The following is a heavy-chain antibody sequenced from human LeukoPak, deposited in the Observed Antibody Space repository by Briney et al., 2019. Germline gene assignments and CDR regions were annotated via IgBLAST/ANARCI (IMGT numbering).Heavy chain of an antibody. J-gene: IGHJ6*03. D-gene: IGHD3-10*01. CDR2: ITWNGGST. V-gene: IGHV3-20*01. CDR3: ARGGRVIMYMDV. CDR1: GFTFADYG. Sequence: GRSPRPSCAASGFTFADYGMSWVRQAPSPELECVSGITWNGGSTAYADSVKGRFTISSDNAKNALYLQMNSLRAEDTALYHCARGGRVIMYMDVWGKGTTVTISS.